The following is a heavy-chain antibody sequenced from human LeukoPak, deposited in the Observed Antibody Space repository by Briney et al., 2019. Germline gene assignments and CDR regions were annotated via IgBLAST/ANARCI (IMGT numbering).Heavy chain of an antibody. CDR1: GYSFTSYW. J-gene: IGHJ3*02. V-gene: IGHV5-51*01. CDR3: ARRNKYCSGGSCYSGDAFDI. CDR2: IYPGDSDT. Sequence: GESLKISCKGSGYSFTSYWIGWVRQLPGKGLEWMGIIYPGDSDTRYSPSFQGQVTISADKSISTAYLQWSSLKASDTATYYCARRNKYCSGGSCYSGDAFDIWGQGTMVTVSS. D-gene: IGHD2-15*01.